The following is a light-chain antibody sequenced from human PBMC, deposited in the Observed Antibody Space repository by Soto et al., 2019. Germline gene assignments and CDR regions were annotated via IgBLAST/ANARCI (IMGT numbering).Light chain of an antibody. CDR1: QSILHSNGYNY. V-gene: IGKV2-28*01. CDR2: LGS. Sequence: DIVMTQSPLSLPVTPGEPASISCRSSQSILHSNGYNYLDWYRQKPGQSPQLLIYLGSNRASGVPDRFSGSGSGTDLTLKISRVEAEDVGVYYCMQALQSPYTFGQGTKLEIK. CDR3: MQALQSPYT. J-gene: IGKJ2*01.